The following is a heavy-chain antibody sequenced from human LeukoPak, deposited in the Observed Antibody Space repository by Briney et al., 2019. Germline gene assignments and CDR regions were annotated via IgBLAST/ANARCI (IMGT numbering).Heavy chain of an antibody. D-gene: IGHD3-3*01. CDR3: ARVLRFPPRDGMDV. Sequence: GGSLRLSCAASGFTFSDYYMSWIRQAPGKGLEWVSYISSSGSTIYYADSVKGRFTISRDNAKNSLYLQMNSLRAEDTAVYYCARVLRFPPRDGMDVRGQGTTVTVSS. CDR2: ISSSGSTI. CDR1: GFTFSDYY. J-gene: IGHJ6*02. V-gene: IGHV3-11*01.